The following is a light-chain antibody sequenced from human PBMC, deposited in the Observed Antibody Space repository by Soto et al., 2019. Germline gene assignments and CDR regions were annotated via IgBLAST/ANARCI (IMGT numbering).Light chain of an antibody. Sequence: DIQMTQSRSSLSTSIGDRVSITCRASQGITHRLAWYQEKPGEVPRLLIYAASSLQSGVPARFSGSGFGTHFTLTIRNLQPEDVATYYCQKYDSAPLTFGGGIKVEIK. V-gene: IGKV1-27*01. CDR2: AAS. CDR3: QKYDSAPLT. J-gene: IGKJ4*01. CDR1: QGITHR.